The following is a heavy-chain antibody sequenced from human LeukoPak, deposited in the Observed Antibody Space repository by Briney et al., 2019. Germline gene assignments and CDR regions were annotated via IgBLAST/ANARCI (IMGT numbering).Heavy chain of an antibody. CDR3: ARDFTVTNGGYDGNWFDP. J-gene: IGHJ5*02. D-gene: IGHD4-17*01. Sequence: ASVKVSCKASGYTFTSYYMHWVRQAPGQGLGWMGIINPSGGSTSYAQKFQGRVTMTRDMSTSTVYMVLSSLRSEDTAVYYCARDFTVTNGGYDGNWFDPWGQGTLVTVSS. V-gene: IGHV1-46*01. CDR2: INPSGGST. CDR1: GYTFTSYY.